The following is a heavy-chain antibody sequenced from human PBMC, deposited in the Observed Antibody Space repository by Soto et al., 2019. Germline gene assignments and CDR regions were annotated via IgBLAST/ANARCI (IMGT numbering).Heavy chain of an antibody. J-gene: IGHJ6*02. V-gene: IGHV1-18*01. CDR1: GYTFTSYG. CDR3: ARVLKYYYDSRGYETNYYYYGLDG. Sequence: ASVKVSCKASGYTFTSYGISWVRQAPGQGLEWMGWISAYNGNTNYAQKLQGRVTMTTDTSTSTAYMELWSLRSDDTAVYYCARVLKYYYDSRGYETNYYYYGLDGWGQGTTVTVSS. CDR2: ISAYNGNT. D-gene: IGHD3-22*01.